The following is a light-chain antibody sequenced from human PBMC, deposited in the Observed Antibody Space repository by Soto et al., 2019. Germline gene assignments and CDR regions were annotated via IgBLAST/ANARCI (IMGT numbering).Light chain of an antibody. CDR2: DAS. Sequence: EIVMTQSPATLSVSPGERATLYCMASQSVSSYLAWYQQKPGLPPRLLIYDASTRATGIPDRFSGSGSGTDFTLTISSLQSADFAVYYCQQYSNWPPLYTFGRGTKLEIK. CDR3: QQYSNWPPLYT. CDR1: QSVSSY. J-gene: IGKJ2*01. V-gene: IGKV3-15*01.